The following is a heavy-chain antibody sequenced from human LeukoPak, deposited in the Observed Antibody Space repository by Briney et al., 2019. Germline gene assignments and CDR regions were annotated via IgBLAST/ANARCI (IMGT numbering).Heavy chain of an antibody. V-gene: IGHV4-59*01. Sequence: SETLSLTCTVSGGSISSYHWSWIRQPPGKGLEWIGYIYYSGSTNYNPSLKSRVTISVDTSKNQFSLKLSSVTAADTAVYYCAKGPYFDYWGQGTLVTVSS. CDR2: IYYSGST. J-gene: IGHJ4*02. CDR1: GGSISSYH. CDR3: AKGPYFDY.